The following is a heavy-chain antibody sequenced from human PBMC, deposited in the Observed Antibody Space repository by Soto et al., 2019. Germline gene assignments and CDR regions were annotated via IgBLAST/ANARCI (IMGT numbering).Heavy chain of an antibody. V-gene: IGHV1-58*02. CDR2: IVVGSGNT. D-gene: IGHD1-1*01. Sequence: ASVKVSCKASGLTFPSSAMQWVRQARGQRPEWIGWIVVGSGNTNYAEKFQERVTITRDMSTTTAYMELSSLTSEDTAVYYCAAVPGDFDCWGQGTLVTVSS. CDR3: AAVPGDFDC. CDR1: GLTFPSSA. J-gene: IGHJ4*02.